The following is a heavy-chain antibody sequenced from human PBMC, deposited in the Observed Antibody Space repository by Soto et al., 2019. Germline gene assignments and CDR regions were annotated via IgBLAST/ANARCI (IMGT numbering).Heavy chain of an antibody. CDR3: STSPDADRSGSCRNWFDP. CDR1: GFASSGSA. V-gene: IGHV3-73*01. CDR2: IKTKPNSYAT. J-gene: IGHJ5*02. Sequence: EVQLVESGGGLVQPGGSLKLSCAAYGFASSGSAIHWVRQASGKGLEWVGRIKTKPNSYATAYGESVKVRFTISRDDSTNTAYVHMTSLKTEDTAVYYCSTSPDADRSGSCRNWFDPWGQGTLVTVSS. D-gene: IGHD3-22*01.